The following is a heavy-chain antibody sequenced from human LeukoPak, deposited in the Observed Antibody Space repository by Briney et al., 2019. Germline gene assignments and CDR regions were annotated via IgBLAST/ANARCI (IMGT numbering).Heavy chain of an antibody. CDR2: INHSGST. CDR3: ARLTRVRGVSHHFGY. V-gene: IGHV4-4*02. J-gene: IGHJ4*02. CDR1: GGSISSSNW. D-gene: IGHD3-10*01. Sequence: PSETLSLTCAVSGGSISSSNWWSWVRQPPGKGLEWIGEINHSGSTNYNPSLKSRVPISVDTSKNQSSLKLSSVTAADTAVYYCARLTRVRGVSHHFGYWGQGTLVTVSS.